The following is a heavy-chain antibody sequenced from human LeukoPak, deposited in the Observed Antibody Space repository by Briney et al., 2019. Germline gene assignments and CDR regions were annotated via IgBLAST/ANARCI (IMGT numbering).Heavy chain of an antibody. CDR2: ISSSGSTI. CDR1: GFTFSSYS. V-gene: IGHV3-48*04. Sequence: GGSLRLSRAASGFTFSSYSMNWVRQAPGKGLECVSYISSSGSTIYDADSVKGRFTISRDNAKNSLYLQMNSLRAEDTAVYYCARAYYGMDVWGKGTTVTVSS. CDR3: ARAYYGMDV. J-gene: IGHJ6*04.